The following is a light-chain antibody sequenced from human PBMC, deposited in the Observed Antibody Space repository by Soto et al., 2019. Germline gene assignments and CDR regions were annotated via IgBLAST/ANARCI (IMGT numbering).Light chain of an antibody. V-gene: IGKV3-15*01. CDR3: QQYHNWPPLT. CDR2: GAS. CDR1: QSISSK. J-gene: IGKJ4*01. Sequence: IVMTQSPATLSVSPGERATLSCRASQSISSKLAWYQQKPGQAPRLLIYGASTRATGIPVRFSGSGSGTEFTLTITSLQSEDFAVYYCQQYHNWPPLTFGGGTKVEIK.